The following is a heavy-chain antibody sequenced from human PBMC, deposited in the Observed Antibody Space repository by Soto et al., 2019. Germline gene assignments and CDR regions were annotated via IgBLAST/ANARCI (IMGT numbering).Heavy chain of an antibody. CDR2: IYYSGST. J-gene: IGHJ5*02. D-gene: IGHD2-15*01. Sequence: SETLSLTCTVSGGSISSSSYYWGWIRQPPGKGLEWIGSIYYSGSTYYNPSLKSRVTISVDTSKNQFSLKLSSVTAADTAVYYCARGLNIVVVVAVPPGGNWFDPWGQGTLVTVSS. CDR3: ARGLNIVVVVAVPPGGNWFDP. CDR1: GGSISSSSYY. V-gene: IGHV4-39*01.